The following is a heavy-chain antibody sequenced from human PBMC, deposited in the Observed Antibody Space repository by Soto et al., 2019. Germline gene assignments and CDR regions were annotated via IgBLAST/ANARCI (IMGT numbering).Heavy chain of an antibody. CDR3: ARDRGYDAHDYYYNAMDV. Sequence: GGSLRLSCAASGFTFSSNAMTWVRQAPGKGLEWVSTITDSGTTYYTDSVKGRFTISRDNSKNTLYLQMNSLRAEDTAVYYCARDRGYDAHDYYYNAMDVWGQGTTVTVSS. CDR1: GFTFSSNA. D-gene: IGHD3-10*01. J-gene: IGHJ6*02. CDR2: ITDSGTT. V-gene: IGHV3-23*01.